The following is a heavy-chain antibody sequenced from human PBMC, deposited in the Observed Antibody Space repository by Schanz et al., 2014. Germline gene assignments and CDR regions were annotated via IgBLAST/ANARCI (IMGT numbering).Heavy chain of an antibody. CDR3: ARGTPFLCDY. CDR1: GFSFSGFG. Sequence: VQLVESGGGVVQPGRSLRLSCAGSGFSFSGFGMHWVRQAPGKGLEWVANIKEDGSKKYYVDSVRGRFTISRDSARNSLYLQMSSLRAEDTAVYYCARGTPFLCDYWGQGTLVTVSS. V-gene: IGHV3-7*01. J-gene: IGHJ4*02. CDR2: IKEDGSKK. D-gene: IGHD3-16*01.